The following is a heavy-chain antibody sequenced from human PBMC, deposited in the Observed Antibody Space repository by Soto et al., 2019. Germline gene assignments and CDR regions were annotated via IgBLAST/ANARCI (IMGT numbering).Heavy chain of an antibody. D-gene: IGHD3-10*02. CDR1: NSSLGAFH. CDR3: ARSPLSYDYVRQTWREVGDSFDV. V-gene: IGHV4-34*12. Sequence: SETLSLTCAIYNSSLGAFHWTWIRQPPGKGLEWIGELIHGGSTNYNPSLKSRVTFSLDTSKNQFSLHVMSVTAADTAVYYCARSPLSYDYVRQTWREVGDSFDVGGRGTSVTVSS. J-gene: IGHJ3*01. CDR2: LIHGGST.